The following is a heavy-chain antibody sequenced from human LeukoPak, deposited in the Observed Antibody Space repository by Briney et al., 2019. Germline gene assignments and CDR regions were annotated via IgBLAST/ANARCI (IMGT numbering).Heavy chain of an antibody. CDR1: GYTFTSYA. D-gene: IGHD4-17*01. J-gene: IGHJ4*02. CDR2: INAGNGNT. Sequence: ASVTVSCKASGYTFTSYAMHWVRQAPGQRLEWMGWINAGNGNTKYSQKFQGRVTITRDTSASTAYMELSSLRSEDTAVYYCARGPSTTVTTSFWRYWGQGTLVTVSS. V-gene: IGHV1-3*01. CDR3: ARGPSTTVTTSFWRY.